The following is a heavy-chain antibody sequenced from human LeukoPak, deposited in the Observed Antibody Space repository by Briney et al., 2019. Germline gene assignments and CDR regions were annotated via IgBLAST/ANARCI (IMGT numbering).Heavy chain of an antibody. CDR1: GGTFSSYT. J-gene: IGHJ4*02. CDR2: ISAYNGNT. CDR3: ASPSSGWYSFDY. V-gene: IGHV1-18*01. Sequence: GASVKVSCKASGGTFSSYTISWVRQAPGQGLEWMGWISAYNGNTNYAQKLQGRVTMTTDTSTSTAYMGLRSLRSDDTAVYYCASPSSGWYSFDYWGQGTLVTVSS. D-gene: IGHD6-19*01.